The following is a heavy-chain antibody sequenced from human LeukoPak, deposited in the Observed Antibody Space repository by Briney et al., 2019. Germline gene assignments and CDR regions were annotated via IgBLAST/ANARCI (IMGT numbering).Heavy chain of an antibody. V-gene: IGHV1-18*01. J-gene: IGHJ4*02. D-gene: IGHD3-22*01. CDR3: ASRGVHYYDSSGYPLDY. CDR2: ISAYNGNT. CDR1: DYTFTSYG. Sequence: GASVKVSCKASDYTFTSYGISWVRQAPGQGLEWMGWISAYNGNTNYAQKFQGRVTMTTDTSTSTAYMELRSLRSDDTAVYYCASRGVHYYDSSGYPLDYWGQGTLVTVSS.